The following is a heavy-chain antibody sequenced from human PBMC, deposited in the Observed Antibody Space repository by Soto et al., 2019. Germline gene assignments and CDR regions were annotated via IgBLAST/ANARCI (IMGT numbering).Heavy chain of an antibody. CDR1: GFTFSSYS. Sequence: GGSLRLSCAASGFTFSSYSMNWVRQAPGKGLEWVSSISSSSSYIYYADSVKGRFTISRDNAKNSLYLQMNSLRAEDTAVYYCARESFGVRGVIRHQQNFDYWGQGTLVTVSS. CDR2: ISSSSSYI. J-gene: IGHJ4*02. V-gene: IGHV3-21*01. D-gene: IGHD3-10*01. CDR3: ARESFGVRGVIRHQQNFDY.